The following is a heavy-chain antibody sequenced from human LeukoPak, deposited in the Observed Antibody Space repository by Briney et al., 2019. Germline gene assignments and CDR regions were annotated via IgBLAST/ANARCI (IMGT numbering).Heavy chain of an antibody. CDR1: GFTFSSYE. CDR2: ISSSGSTI. CDR3: ARDYERRGSSSVDY. D-gene: IGHD6-13*01. V-gene: IGHV3-48*03. Sequence: GGSLRLSCAASGFTFSSYEMNWVRQAPGKGLEWVSYISSSGSTIYYADSVKGRFTISRDNAKNSLYLQMNSLRAEDTAVYYCARDYERRGSSSVDYWGQGTLVTVSS. J-gene: IGHJ4*02.